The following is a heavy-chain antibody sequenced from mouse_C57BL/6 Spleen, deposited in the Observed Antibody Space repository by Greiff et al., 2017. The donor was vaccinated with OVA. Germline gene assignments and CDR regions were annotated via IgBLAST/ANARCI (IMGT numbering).Heavy chain of an antibody. CDR1: GYTFTDYN. Sequence: EVKLQESGPELVKPGASVKMSCKASGYTFTDYNMHWVKQSHGKSLEWIGYINPNNGGTSYNQKFKGKATLTVNKSSSTAYMELRSLTSEDSAVYYCARGITTVPFDYWGQGTTLTVSS. CDR2: INPNNGGT. V-gene: IGHV1-22*01. CDR3: ARGITTVPFDY. J-gene: IGHJ2*01. D-gene: IGHD1-1*01.